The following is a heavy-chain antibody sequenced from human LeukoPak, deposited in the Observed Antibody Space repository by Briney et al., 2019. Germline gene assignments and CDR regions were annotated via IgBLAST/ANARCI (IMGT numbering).Heavy chain of an antibody. D-gene: IGHD3-22*01. J-gene: IGHJ6*02. CDR2: ISSGSSTI. CDR1: GFTFSGYS. V-gene: IGHV3-48*02. Sequence: GGSLRLSCAAPGFTFSGYSMNWVRQAPGKGLEWVSYISSGSSTIYYADSVKGRFTISRDNAKNSLYLQMNSLRDEDTDVYYCARGITMIVQKINAMDVWGQGTTVTVSS. CDR3: ARGITMIVQKINAMDV.